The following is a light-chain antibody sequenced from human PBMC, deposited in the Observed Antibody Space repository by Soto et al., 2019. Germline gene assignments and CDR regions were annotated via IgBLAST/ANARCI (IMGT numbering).Light chain of an antibody. CDR3: QQYGSSPT. J-gene: IGKJ4*01. Sequence: EIVLTQSPGNMSLSPGERATLSCRASQSVSSSYLAWYQQKPGQAPMLLIYGASSRSTGILDRFSGSGSGTDFTLTISRMEPEEFAVYYCQQYGSSPTFGGVTKVEIK. CDR1: QSVSSSY. V-gene: IGKV3-20*01. CDR2: GAS.